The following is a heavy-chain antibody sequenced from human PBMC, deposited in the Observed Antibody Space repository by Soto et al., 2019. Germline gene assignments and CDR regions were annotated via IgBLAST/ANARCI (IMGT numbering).Heavy chain of an antibody. Sequence: EVQLVESGGGLVQPGGSLRLSCAASAFTLSSYWMSWVRQAPGKGLEWVANIKPDGSEKYYVDSVKGRFTISRDNTKNSLYLQMSTLRPEDTAIYYCARDYEFGFDIWGQGTRVTVSS. CDR1: AFTLSSYW. D-gene: IGHD3-22*01. CDR3: ARDYEFGFDI. J-gene: IGHJ3*02. V-gene: IGHV3-7*01. CDR2: IKPDGSEK.